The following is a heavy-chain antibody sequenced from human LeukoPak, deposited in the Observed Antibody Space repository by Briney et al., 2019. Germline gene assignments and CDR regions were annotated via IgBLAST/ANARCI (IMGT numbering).Heavy chain of an antibody. D-gene: IGHD2-15*01. V-gene: IGHV1-2*02. CDR2: INPKDGRT. J-gene: IGHJ4*02. CDR1: GYTXTGNY. Sequence: ASVKVSCRASGYTXTGNYIHWVRQAPGQGLEWVGWINPKDGRTNYAQRFQYRVTMTRDTSISTAYMDLSSLRSDDTAVYYCARVIGGSSGDFWGQGTLVTVSS. CDR3: ARVIGGSSGDF.